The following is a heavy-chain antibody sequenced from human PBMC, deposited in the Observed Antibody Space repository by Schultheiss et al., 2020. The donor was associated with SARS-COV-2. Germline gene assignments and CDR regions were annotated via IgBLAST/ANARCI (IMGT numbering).Heavy chain of an antibody. CDR2: IWYDGSNK. V-gene: IGHV3-33*01. CDR1: GFTFSSYG. J-gene: IGHJ4*02. Sequence: GGSLRLSCAASGFTFSSYGMHWVRQAPGKGLEWVAVIWYDGSNKYYADSVKGRFTISRDNSKNTLYLQMNSLRAEDTAVYYCARADYYDSSGYYLPFDYCGQGTLVTVSS. CDR3: ARADYYDSSGYYLPFDY. D-gene: IGHD3-22*01.